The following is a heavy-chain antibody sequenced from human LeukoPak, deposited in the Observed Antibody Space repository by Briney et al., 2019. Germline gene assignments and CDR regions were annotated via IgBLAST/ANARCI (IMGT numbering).Heavy chain of an antibody. CDR3: ARDRRIAAQDYYYYYMDV. D-gene: IGHD6-13*01. J-gene: IGHJ6*03. V-gene: IGHV1-69*06. Sequence: SVKVSCKASDYTFTSYGISWVRQAPGQGLEWMGGIIPIFGSANYAQKFQGRVTITADKSTSTAYMELSSLRSEDTAVYYCARDRRIAAQDYYYYYMDVWGKGTTVTVSS. CDR1: DYTFTSYG. CDR2: IIPIFGSA.